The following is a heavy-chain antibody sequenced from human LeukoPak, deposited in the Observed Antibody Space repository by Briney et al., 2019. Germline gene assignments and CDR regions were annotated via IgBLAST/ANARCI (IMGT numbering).Heavy chain of an antibody. V-gene: IGHV4-34*01. Sequence: PSETLSLTCAVYGGSFSGYYWSWIRQPPGKGLEWIGEINHSGSTNYNPSLKSRVTISVDTSKNQFSLKLSSVTAADTAVYYCARDKDPQGDLWSGLGEWGQGTLVTVSS. D-gene: IGHD3-3*01. CDR3: ARDKDPQGDLWSGLGE. CDR2: INHSGST. J-gene: IGHJ4*02. CDR1: GGSFSGYY.